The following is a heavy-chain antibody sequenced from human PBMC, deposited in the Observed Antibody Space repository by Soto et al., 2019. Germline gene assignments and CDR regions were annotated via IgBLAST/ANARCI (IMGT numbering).Heavy chain of an antibody. CDR3: ATDGGSTSSSAYNYFMDV. Sequence: QAQLVQSGAEVKRPGSSVKVSCKASEDTFSSYSISWVRQAPGQGLEWMGRIIPMVGTPNYAQKFQGRVTFSADKSTSTAYMVLNSLISDDTAVYYCATDGGSTSSSAYNYFMDVWGKGTPVTVSS. CDR1: EDTFSSYS. D-gene: IGHD3-16*01. V-gene: IGHV1-69*08. CDR2: IIPMVGTP. J-gene: IGHJ6*03.